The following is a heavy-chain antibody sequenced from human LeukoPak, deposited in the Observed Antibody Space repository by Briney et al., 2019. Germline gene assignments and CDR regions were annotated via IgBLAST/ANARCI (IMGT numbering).Heavy chain of an antibody. Sequence: GASVKVSCKASGYTFTSYYMHWVRQAPGQGLEWMGIINPSGGSTSYAQKFQGRVTMTRDTSTSTVYMELSSLRSEDTAVYYCARHLHPVITMIVVVITPGYWGQGTLVTVSS. D-gene: IGHD3-22*01. CDR2: INPSGGST. J-gene: IGHJ4*02. CDR1: GYTFTSYY. V-gene: IGHV1-46*01. CDR3: ARHLHPVITMIVVVITPGY.